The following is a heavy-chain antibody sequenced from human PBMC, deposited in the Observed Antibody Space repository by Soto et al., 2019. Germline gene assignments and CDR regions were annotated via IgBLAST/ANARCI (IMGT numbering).Heavy chain of an antibody. J-gene: IGHJ5*02. CDR3: AKSYYDFWSGYSGGGFDP. CDR2: ISGSGGST. CDR1: GFTFSSYA. Sequence: GGSLRLSCAASGFTFSSYAMSWVRQAPGKGLEWVSAISGSGGSTYYADSVKGRFTISRDNSKNTLYLQMNSLRAEDTAVYYCAKSYYDFWSGYSGGGFDPGGQGTLVTVSS. V-gene: IGHV3-23*01. D-gene: IGHD3-3*01.